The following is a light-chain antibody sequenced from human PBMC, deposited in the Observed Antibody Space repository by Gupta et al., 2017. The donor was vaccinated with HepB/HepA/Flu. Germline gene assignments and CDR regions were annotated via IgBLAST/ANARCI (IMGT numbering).Light chain of an antibody. J-gene: IGLJ2*01. CDR2: EVN. V-gene: IGLV2-8*01. CDR3: SANAGSNNLV. CDR1: SSDRGAYNY. Sequence: QSALTQPPPGSGSPVQSVTISCIGTSSDRGAYNYVTWYQQPPGKAPKLMIYEVNTRPSGVPDLFSGSKSGNTASLTVSELQDEDEDDYYCSANAGSNNLVFGGGTKLTVL.